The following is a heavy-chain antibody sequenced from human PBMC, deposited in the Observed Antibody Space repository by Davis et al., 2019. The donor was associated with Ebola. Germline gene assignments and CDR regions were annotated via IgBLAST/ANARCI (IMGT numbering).Heavy chain of an antibody. Sequence: SETLSLTCAVYGGSFSGYYWSWIRQPPGKGLEWIGEINHSGSTNYNPSLKSRVTISVDTSKNQFSLKLSSVTAADTAVYYCARASGYSRFGYWGQGTLVTVSS. J-gene: IGHJ4*02. D-gene: IGHD6-13*01. CDR1: GGSFSGYY. CDR2: INHSGST. V-gene: IGHV4-34*01. CDR3: ARASGYSRFGY.